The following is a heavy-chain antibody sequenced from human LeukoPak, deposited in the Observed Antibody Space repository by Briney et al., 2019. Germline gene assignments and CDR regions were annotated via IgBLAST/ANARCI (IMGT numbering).Heavy chain of an antibody. V-gene: IGHV7-4-1*02. CDR1: GYTFTSYA. Sequence: GASVKVSCKASGYTFTSYAMNWVRQAPGQGLEWMGWINTNTGNPTYAQGFTGRFVFSLDTSVSTAYLQISSLKAEDTAVYYCARDLPPPPHSSGPSSFTWWGQGTLVTVSS. J-gene: IGHJ4*02. CDR3: ARDLPPPPHSSGPSSFTW. CDR2: INTNTGNP. D-gene: IGHD6-19*01.